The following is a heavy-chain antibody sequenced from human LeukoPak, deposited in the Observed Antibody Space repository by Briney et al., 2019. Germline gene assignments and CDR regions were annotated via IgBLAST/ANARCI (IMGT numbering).Heavy chain of an antibody. CDR3: AKTSLSDSSGHYYYMDV. Sequence: PGGSLRLSCAASGFNFNNYGMHWVRHTPSKGLEWVAFIRFDEREKFYADSVKGRFTISRDNSRNTVSLQLSNPRTEDTALYYCAKTSLSDSSGHYYYMDVWGKGTTVTVSS. CDR2: IRFDEREK. J-gene: IGHJ6*03. D-gene: IGHD3-3*01. V-gene: IGHV3-30*02. CDR1: GFNFNNYG.